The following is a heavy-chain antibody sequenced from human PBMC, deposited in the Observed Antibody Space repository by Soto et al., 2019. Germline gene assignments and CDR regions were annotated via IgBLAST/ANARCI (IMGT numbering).Heavy chain of an antibody. CDR3: ARVMHDGHSDLHAFEI. D-gene: IGHD1-1*01. V-gene: IGHV1-69*02. Sequence: QVQLVQSGAEVKKPGSSVKVSCKASGGTFSSYTISWVRQAPGQGLEWMGRIIPILGIANYAQKFQGRVTITADKTTRKAYMERSSLSSEETAVYYCARVMHDGHSDLHAFEIWGQGTMVTVSS. CDR1: GGTFSSYT. J-gene: IGHJ3*02. CDR2: IIPILGIA.